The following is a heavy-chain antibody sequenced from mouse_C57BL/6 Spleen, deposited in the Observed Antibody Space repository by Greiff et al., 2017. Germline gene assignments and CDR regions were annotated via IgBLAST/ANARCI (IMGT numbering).Heavy chain of an antibody. CDR2: ITPSSGYT. CDR3: ARSGDWGNYFDY. J-gene: IGHJ2*01. V-gene: IGHV1-7*01. Sequence: QVHVKQSGAELAQPGASVKLSCKASGYTFTSYWMHWVKQRPGQGLEWIGYITPSSGYTKYNQKFKDKATLTADKSSSTAYMQLSSLTYEDSAVXYCARSGDWGNYFDYWGQGTTLTVSS. CDR1: GYTFTSYW. D-gene: IGHD4-1*01.